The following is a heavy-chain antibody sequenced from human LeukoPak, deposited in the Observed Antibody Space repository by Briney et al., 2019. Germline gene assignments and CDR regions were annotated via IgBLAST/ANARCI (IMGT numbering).Heavy chain of an antibody. Sequence: ASVKVSCKVSGYTLTELSMHWVRQAPGKGLEWMGGFDPEDGETIYAQKFQGRVTMTEDTSTDTAYMELSSLRSEDTAVYYCATKAAYYYDSSGYYYVDWGQGTLVTVSS. D-gene: IGHD3-22*01. V-gene: IGHV1-24*01. CDR1: GYTLTELS. CDR3: ATKAAYYYDSSGYYYVD. CDR2: FDPEDGET. J-gene: IGHJ4*02.